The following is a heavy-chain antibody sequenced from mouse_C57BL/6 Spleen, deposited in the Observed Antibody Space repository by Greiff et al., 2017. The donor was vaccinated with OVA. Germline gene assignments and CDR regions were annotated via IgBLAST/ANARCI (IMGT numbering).Heavy chain of an antibody. CDR1: GFTFSSYA. Sequence: EVQLQESGGGLVKPGGSLKLSCAASGFTFSSYAMSWVRQTPEKRLEWVATISDGGSYTYYPDNVKGRFTISRDNAKNNLYLQMSHLKSEDTAMYYCAIDRGFAYWGQGTLVTVSA. CDR3: AIDRGFAY. V-gene: IGHV5-4*01. CDR2: ISDGGSYT. J-gene: IGHJ3*01.